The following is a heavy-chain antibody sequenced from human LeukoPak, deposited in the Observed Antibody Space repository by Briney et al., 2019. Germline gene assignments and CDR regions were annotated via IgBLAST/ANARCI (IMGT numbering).Heavy chain of an antibody. D-gene: IGHD6-13*01. CDR2: ISGSGGST. CDR1: GFTFSSYA. V-gene: IGHV3-23*01. J-gene: IGHJ4*02. CDR3: AKSPGYSSSWPNYFDY. Sequence: GGSLRLSCAASGFTFSSYAMSWVRQAPGKGLEWVSAISGSGGSTYYADSVKGRFTISRDNSKNTLYLQMNSLRAEDTAVYYCAKSPGYSSSWPNYFDYWGQGTLVTVSS.